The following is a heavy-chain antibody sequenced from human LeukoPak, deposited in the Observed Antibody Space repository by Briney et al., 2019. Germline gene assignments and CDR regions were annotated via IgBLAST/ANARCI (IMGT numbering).Heavy chain of an antibody. CDR2: INHNGST. V-gene: IGHV4-34*01. Sequence: SDTLSLTCALYGGCFSGYYWSWIRQPPRQGLAGIGGINHNGSTNYHPSLNSRVTIPVDTYISQFSLKLDSMTAADAPVYFCPGYAPTYYDKAPVGYWGQRTLVTVSS. CDR1: GGCFSGYY. CDR3: PGYAPTYYDKAPVGY. J-gene: IGHJ4*02. D-gene: IGHD3-22*01.